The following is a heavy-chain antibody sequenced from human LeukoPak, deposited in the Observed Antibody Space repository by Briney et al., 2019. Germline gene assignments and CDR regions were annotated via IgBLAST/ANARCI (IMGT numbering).Heavy chain of an antibody. D-gene: IGHD6-13*01. CDR3: AREAQRAAAGPYYFDY. J-gene: IGHJ4*02. CDR2: ISAYNGNT. CDR1: GYTFTSYG. V-gene: IGHV1-18*01. Sequence: ASVKVSCKASGYTFTSYGISWVRQAPGQGLEWMGWISAYNGNTNYAQKLQGRVTMTTDTSTSTAYMELRSLRSDDTAMYYCAREAQRAAAGPYYFDYWGQGTLVTVSS.